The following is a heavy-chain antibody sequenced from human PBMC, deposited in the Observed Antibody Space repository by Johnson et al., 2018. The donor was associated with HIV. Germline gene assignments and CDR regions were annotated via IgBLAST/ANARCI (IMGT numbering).Heavy chain of an antibody. V-gene: IGHV3-48*04. J-gene: IGHJ3*02. CDR3: AKDRTGFDAFDI. D-gene: IGHD1-1*01. CDR1: GVTFITCT. Sequence: VQLVESGGGVVQPGRSLRVSCAASGVTFITCTIYWVRQAPGKGLEWVSYISSSGSTIYYADSVNGRFTISRDNAKNSLYLQMNSLRAEDTAVYYCAKDRTGFDAFDIWGQGTMVTVSS. CDR2: ISSSGSTI.